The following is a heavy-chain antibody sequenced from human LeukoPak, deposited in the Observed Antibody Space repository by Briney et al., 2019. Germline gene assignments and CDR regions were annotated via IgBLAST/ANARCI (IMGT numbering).Heavy chain of an antibody. CDR3: ARRITAAESYFDY. CDR1: GYSFSTYW. D-gene: IGHD6-13*01. V-gene: IGHV5-51*01. Sequence: GESLKISCEASGYSFSTYWIDWVRQMPGKGLEWRGSLYPGDSDTRYSPSFQGQVTISADKSIRPASLQWSSLKASDPAMYYCARRITAAESYFDYWGQGNLVTVSS. J-gene: IGHJ4*02. CDR2: LYPGDSDT.